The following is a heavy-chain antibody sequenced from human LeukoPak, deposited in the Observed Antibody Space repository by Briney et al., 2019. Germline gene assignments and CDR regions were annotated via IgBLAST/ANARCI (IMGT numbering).Heavy chain of an antibody. V-gene: IGHV3-48*03. D-gene: IGHD3-16*01. CDR2: ISSSGSTI. Sequence: GGSLRLSCAASGFTFSSYEMNWVRQAPGKGLEWVSYISSSGSTIYYADSVKGRFTISRDNAKNSLYLQMNSLRAEDTAVYYCAPAARSGLGDYWGQGTLVTVSS. J-gene: IGHJ4*02. CDR1: GFTFSSYE. CDR3: APAARSGLGDY.